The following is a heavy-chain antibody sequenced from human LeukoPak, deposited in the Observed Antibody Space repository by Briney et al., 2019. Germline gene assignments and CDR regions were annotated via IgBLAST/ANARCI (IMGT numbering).Heavy chain of an antibody. D-gene: IGHD3-9*01. V-gene: IGHV4-31*03. CDR2: IYYSGST. Sequence: SETLSLTCTVSGGSISSGGYYWSWIRQHPGKGLEWIGYIYYSGSTYYNPSLKSRVTISVDTSKNQFSLRLSSVTAADTAVYYCARALRYFDWLPYGVDIWGQGTTVTVSS. CDR1: GGSISSGGYY. CDR3: ARALRYFDWLPYGVDI. J-gene: IGHJ6*02.